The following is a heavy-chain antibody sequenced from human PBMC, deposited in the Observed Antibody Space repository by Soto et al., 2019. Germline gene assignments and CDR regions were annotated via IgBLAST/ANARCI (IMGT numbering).Heavy chain of an antibody. CDR1: GFTFSSYA. D-gene: IGHD5-18*01. CDR2: ISGSGSST. J-gene: IGHJ4*02. Sequence: PGGSLSLSCAASGFTFSSYAMSWVRQAPGKGLEWVSAISGSGSSTYYADSVKGRFTISRDNSKTTLYPQRNSLRAEDTAVYYCAKEGGYSFDYWGQGTLVTVSS. CDR3: AKEGGYSFDY. V-gene: IGHV3-23*01.